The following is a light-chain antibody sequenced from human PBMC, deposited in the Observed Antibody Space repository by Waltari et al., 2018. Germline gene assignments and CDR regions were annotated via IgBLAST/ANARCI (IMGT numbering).Light chain of an antibody. V-gene: IGLV2-11*01. CDR1: SSDVGCYNY. CDR2: DVT. CDR3: CSYGGSSWV. J-gene: IGLJ3*02. Sequence: QSALTQPRSVSGSPGQSVTISCTGTSSDVGCYNYVSWYQHLPGKAPKLIIYDVTKWPSGVPDRFSGSKPGNTASLTISGLLGEDEADYYCCSYGGSSWVFGGGTKLTVL.